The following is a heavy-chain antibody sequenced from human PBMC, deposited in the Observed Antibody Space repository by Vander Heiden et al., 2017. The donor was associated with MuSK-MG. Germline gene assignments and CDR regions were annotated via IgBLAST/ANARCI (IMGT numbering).Heavy chain of an antibody. J-gene: IGHJ4*02. CDR3: ARTELGYGSGGSCYSGDY. Sequence: EVQLVESGGGLVKPGGSLRLSCAASGFTFRSYRMNWVRQAPGKGLEWVSSISSSSSYIYYADSVKGRVTISRDNAKNSLYLQMNSLRAEETAVYYCARTELGYGSGGSCYSGDYWGQGTLVTVSS. CDR1: GFTFRSYR. D-gene: IGHD2-15*01. V-gene: IGHV3-21*01. CDR2: ISSSSSYI.